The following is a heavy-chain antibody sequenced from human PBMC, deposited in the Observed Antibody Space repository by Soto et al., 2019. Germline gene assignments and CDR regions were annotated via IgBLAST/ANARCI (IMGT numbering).Heavy chain of an antibody. V-gene: IGHV3-48*01. Sequence: GGSLRLSCVASGFTFSSYSINWVRQGPGKGLEWVSYISSSSSTIYYADSVKGRFTISRDNAKNSLYLQMNSLRAEDTAVYYCARGPPIYSSSYYYYGMDVWGQGT. CDR2: ISSSSSTI. CDR1: GFTFSSYS. J-gene: IGHJ6*02. D-gene: IGHD6-13*01. CDR3: ARGPPIYSSSYYYYGMDV.